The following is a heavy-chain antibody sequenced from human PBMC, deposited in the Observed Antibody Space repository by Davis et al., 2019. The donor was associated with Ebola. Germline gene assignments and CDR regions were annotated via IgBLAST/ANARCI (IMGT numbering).Heavy chain of an antibody. D-gene: IGHD6-13*01. CDR3: ARHCKAAGTEGYWYFGL. CDR1: GFTVSSNY. CDR2: IYSGGST. V-gene: IGHV3-53*01. J-gene: IGHJ2*01. Sequence: GESLKISCAASGFTVSSNYMSWVRQAPGKGLEWVSVIYSGGSTYYADSVKGRFTISRDNSKNTLYLQMNSLRAEDTAVYYCARHCKAAGTEGYWYFGLWGRGTLVTVSS.